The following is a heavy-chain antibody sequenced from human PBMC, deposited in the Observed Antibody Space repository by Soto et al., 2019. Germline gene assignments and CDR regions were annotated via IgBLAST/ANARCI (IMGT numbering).Heavy chain of an antibody. D-gene: IGHD2-2*01. CDR2: ISAYNGNT. CDR1: GYSFSSYG. CDR3: ARDRSAMILSY. Sequence: ASVKVSCKASGYSFSSYGISWVRQAPGQGLEWMGWISAYNGNTNYAQKLQGRVTMTTDTSANTAYMEVRSLRSDDTAVYYCARDRSAMILSYWGQGTLVTVSS. V-gene: IGHV1-18*04. J-gene: IGHJ4*02.